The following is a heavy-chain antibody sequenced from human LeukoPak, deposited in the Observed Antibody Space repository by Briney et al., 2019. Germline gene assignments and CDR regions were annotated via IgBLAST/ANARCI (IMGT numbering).Heavy chain of an antibody. V-gene: IGHV3-21*01. Sequence: GGSLRLSCAASGFTFSSYSMNWVRQAPGKGLEWVSSISSSSSYIYYADSVKGRFTISRDNAKNSLYLQMNSLRAEDTAVCYCARGLRMDIVVVVAAAFVDYWGQGTLVTVSS. CDR1: GFTFSSYS. CDR3: ARGLRMDIVVVVAAAFVDY. D-gene: IGHD2-15*01. J-gene: IGHJ4*02. CDR2: ISSSSSYI.